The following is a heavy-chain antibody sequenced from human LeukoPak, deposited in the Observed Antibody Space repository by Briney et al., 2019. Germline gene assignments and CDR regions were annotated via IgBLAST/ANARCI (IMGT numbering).Heavy chain of an antibody. Sequence: SQTLSLTCAISGDSVSSNSAAWNWLRQSPSRGLEWLGGTYYRSKWYNDYAVSVKSRITINPDTSKNQFSLQLNSVTPEDTAVYYCTREGVAVAGSFDYWGQGTLVTVSS. V-gene: IGHV6-1*01. D-gene: IGHD6-19*01. CDR1: GDSVSSNSAA. CDR3: TREGVAVAGSFDY. CDR2: TYYRSKWYN. J-gene: IGHJ4*02.